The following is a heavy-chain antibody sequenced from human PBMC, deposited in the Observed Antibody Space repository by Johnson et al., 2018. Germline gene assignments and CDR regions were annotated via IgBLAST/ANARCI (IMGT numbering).Heavy chain of an antibody. CDR3: VRGLWLGELLEYFQH. CDR2: ISGNSRNI. Sequence: VQLVESGGGVVQPGRSLRLSCAASGFTLDDSAMHWVRQVPGKGLEWVSGISGNSRNIDYADSVKGRFTISRDNAKNSVSLQMGSLRPEDTAWYYCVRGLWLGELLEYFQHWGQGTQVTVSS. CDR1: GFTLDDSA. D-gene: IGHD3-10*01. J-gene: IGHJ1*01. V-gene: IGHV3-9*01.